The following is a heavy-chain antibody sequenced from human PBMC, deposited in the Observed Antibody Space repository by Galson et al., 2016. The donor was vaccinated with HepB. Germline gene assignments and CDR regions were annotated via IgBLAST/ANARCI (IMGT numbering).Heavy chain of an antibody. J-gene: IGHJ4*02. CDR3: ARWALWDGSNDY. V-gene: IGHV1-3*01. Sequence: SVKVSCKASGYTFTTYAIHWVRQAPGQRLEWMAWINAGNGKTKYSEKFQDRVTITRDTSATTVYMELINLRSEDTAVYYCARWALWDGSNDYWGQGTLVTVSS. CDR1: GYTFTTYA. D-gene: IGHD3-16*01. CDR2: INAGNGKT.